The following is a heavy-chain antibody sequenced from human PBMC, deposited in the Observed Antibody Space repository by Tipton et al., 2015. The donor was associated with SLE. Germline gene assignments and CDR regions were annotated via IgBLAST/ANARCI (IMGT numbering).Heavy chain of an antibody. CDR2: IYTSGST. V-gene: IGHV3-53*01. Sequence: SLRLSCTASGFSVATHYMSWVRQAPGKGLEWVSVIYTSGSTYFADSVKGRLTVSRDSSENTLYLQMSSLRVECTAVYYCARVGGRSAAYAMDVWGQGTTRSVSS. CDR1: GFSVATHY. D-gene: IGHD3-3*01. J-gene: IGHJ6*02. CDR3: ARVGGRSAAYAMDV.